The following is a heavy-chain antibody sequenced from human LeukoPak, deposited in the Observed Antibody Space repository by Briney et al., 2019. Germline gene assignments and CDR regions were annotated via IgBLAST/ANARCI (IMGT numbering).Heavy chain of an antibody. D-gene: IGHD3-10*01. J-gene: IGHJ3*02. Sequence: PGRSLRLSCAASGFTFSSYAMHWVRQAPGKGLEWVAVISYDGSNKYYADSVKGRFTISRDNSKNTLYLQMNSLRAEDTAVYYCARDPAAPLLWFGPDDAFDIWGQGTMVTVSS. CDR2: ISYDGSNK. CDR1: GFTFSSYA. V-gene: IGHV3-30*04. CDR3: ARDPAAPLLWFGPDDAFDI.